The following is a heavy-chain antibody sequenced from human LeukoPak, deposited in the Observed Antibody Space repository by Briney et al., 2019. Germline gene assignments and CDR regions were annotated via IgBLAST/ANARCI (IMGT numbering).Heavy chain of an antibody. CDR2: IRSKAHSYAT. CDR3: TPSGYYRLFDY. Sequence: PGGSLRLSCAASGFTFSGSAMHWVRQASGKGLEWVGRIRSKAHSYATAYAASVKGRFTISRDDSKSIAYLQMNSLKAEDTAVYYCTPSGYYRLFDYWGQGTLVTVSS. V-gene: IGHV3-73*01. J-gene: IGHJ4*02. CDR1: GFTFSGSA. D-gene: IGHD3-22*01.